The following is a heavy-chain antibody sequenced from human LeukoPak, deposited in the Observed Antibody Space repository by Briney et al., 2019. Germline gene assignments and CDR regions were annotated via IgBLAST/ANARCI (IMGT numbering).Heavy chain of an antibody. V-gene: IGHV3-20*04. CDR2: INWNGGST. CDR3: ARDRNYCSSTSCYPYYYYYYMDV. J-gene: IGHJ6*03. Sequence: PGGSLRLSCAASGFTFDDYGMSWIRQAPGKGLEWVSGINWNGGSTGYADSVKGRFTISRDNAKNSLYLQMNSLRAEDTAVYYCARDRNYCSSTSCYPYYYYYYMDVWGKGTTVTVSS. D-gene: IGHD2-2*01. CDR1: GFTFDDYG.